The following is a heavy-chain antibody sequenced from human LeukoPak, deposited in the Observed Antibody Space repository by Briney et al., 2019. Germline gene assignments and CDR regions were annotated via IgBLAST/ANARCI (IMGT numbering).Heavy chain of an antibody. CDR1: GYSISNGHY. CDR3: ARGAEYYAIWRGYAGYSDY. CDR2: IYHRGST. J-gene: IGHJ4*02. D-gene: IGHD3-3*01. Sequence: PSETLSLTCTVSGYSISNGHYWGWIRPPPGKGLEWVGSIYHRGSTYYNPSLRSRVTISLDRSKKKFSLKLTSVTAADTAVYFCARGAEYYAIWRGYAGYSDYWGQGISVTVSS. V-gene: IGHV4-38-2*02.